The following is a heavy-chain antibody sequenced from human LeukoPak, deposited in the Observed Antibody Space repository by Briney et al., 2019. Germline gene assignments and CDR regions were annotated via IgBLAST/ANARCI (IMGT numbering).Heavy chain of an antibody. D-gene: IGHD2-15*01. Sequence: SETLSLTCAVSGGSISIGGYSWSWIRQPPGKGLEWIGYIYHSGSTYYNPSLKSRVTISVDRSKNQFSLKLSSVTAADTAVYYCARAFSGRVNWFDPWGQGTLVTVSS. V-gene: IGHV4-30-2*01. CDR3: ARAFSGRVNWFDP. CDR1: GGSISIGGYS. CDR2: IYHSGST. J-gene: IGHJ5*02.